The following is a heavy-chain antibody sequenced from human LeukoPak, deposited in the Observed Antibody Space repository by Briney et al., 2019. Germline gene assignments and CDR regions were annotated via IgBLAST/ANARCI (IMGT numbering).Heavy chain of an antibody. CDR2: IIPIFGTA. CDR1: GGTFSSYA. Sequence: SVKVSCKASGGTFSSYAISWVRQAPGQGLKWMGGIIPIFGTANYAQKFQGRVTITTDESTSTAYMELSSLRSEDTAVYYCARAAYCSSTSCYNHYYYYMDVWGKGTTVTVSS. D-gene: IGHD2-2*02. J-gene: IGHJ6*03. V-gene: IGHV1-69*05. CDR3: ARAAYCSSTSCYNHYYYYMDV.